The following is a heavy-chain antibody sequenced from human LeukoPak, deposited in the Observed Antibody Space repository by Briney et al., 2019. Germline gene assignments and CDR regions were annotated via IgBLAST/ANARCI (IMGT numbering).Heavy chain of an antibody. Sequence: GGSLRLSCAVSGFTFSNYWMSWVRQAPGKGLEWVANIKKDGSEKYYMDSVKGRFTISRDNAKNSLYLQMNSLRVEDTAVYYCAREKTDITMVRDYWGQGTLVTVSS. CDR2: IKKDGSEK. V-gene: IGHV3-7*01. J-gene: IGHJ4*02. D-gene: IGHD3-10*01. CDR1: GFTFSNYW. CDR3: AREKTDITMVRDY.